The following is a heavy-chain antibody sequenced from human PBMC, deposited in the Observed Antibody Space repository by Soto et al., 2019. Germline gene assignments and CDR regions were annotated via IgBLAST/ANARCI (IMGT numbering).Heavy chain of an antibody. CDR1: GFTFSSYG. CDR3: AKVRVKDYYYYXMDV. D-gene: IGHD4-4*01. CDR2: MSSDGTSR. J-gene: IGHJ6*02. Sequence: GGSLRLSCAASGFTFSSYGMHWVRQSPGKGLEWVAVMSSDGTSRFYADSVKGRFTISRDNSKNTLYMQMNSLRAEETAMYYCAKVRVKDYYYYXMDVWGQGTTVTVSS. V-gene: IGHV3-30*18.